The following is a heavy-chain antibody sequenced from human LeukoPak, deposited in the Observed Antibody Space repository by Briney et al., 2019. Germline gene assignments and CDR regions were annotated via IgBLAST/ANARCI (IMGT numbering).Heavy chain of an antibody. D-gene: IGHD3-10*01. CDR2: ISRSGSTI. V-gene: IGHV3-11*04. Sequence: GGSLSLSCEASGFTFSDYSMSWIRQAPGKGLEWVSYISRSGSTIYYADSVKGRFTISRDNAKNSLFLQVNSLRAEDTAVYYFARGVNYHGSGSYLRDWFDPWGQGTLVTVS. CDR1: GFTFSDYS. CDR3: ARGVNYHGSGSYLRDWFDP. J-gene: IGHJ5*02.